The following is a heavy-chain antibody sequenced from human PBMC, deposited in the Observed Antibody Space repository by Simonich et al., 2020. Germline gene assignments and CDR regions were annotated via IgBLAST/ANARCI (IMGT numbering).Heavy chain of an antibody. V-gene: IGHV3-23*01. CDR1: GFTFRSYS. CDR2: MIGGGGST. CDR3: ATYYFDY. J-gene: IGHJ4*02. Sequence: EVQLLESGGGLVQPGGSLRLSCAASGFTFRSYSLCWVRQETGKGVEWGSAMIGGGGSTYYADAVKVRFTISRDNSKNTLYLQMNSLRAEDTAVYYCATYYFDYWGQGTLVTVSS.